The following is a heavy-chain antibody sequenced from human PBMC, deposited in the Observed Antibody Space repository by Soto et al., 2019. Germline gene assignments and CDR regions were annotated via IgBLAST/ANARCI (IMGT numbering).Heavy chain of an antibody. CDR2: ISGSGGST. CDR1: GFTFSSYA. CDR3: AKIGCYDQPLYYYYYMDV. J-gene: IGHJ6*03. V-gene: IGHV3-23*01. Sequence: GGSLRLSCAASGFTFSSYAMSWVRQAPGKGLEWVSAISGSGGSTYYADSVKGRFTISRDNSKNTLYLQMNSLRAEDTAVYYCAKIGCYDQPLYYYYYMDVWGKGTTVTVSS. D-gene: IGHD5-12*01.